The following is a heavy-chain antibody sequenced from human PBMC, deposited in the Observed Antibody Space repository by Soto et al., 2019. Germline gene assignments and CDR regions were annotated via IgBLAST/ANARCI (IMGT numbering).Heavy chain of an antibody. V-gene: IGHV3-7*03. CDR2: IKQDGSEE. CDR1: GQTFNRYW. J-gene: IGHJ6*02. Sequence: DVQLAESGGGLVQPGGXLRLSXVASGQTFNRYWMSWVRQAPGXGLEWVANIKQDGSEEYYVDSVKGRFTISRDNAKKSLYLQMNSLRAEDTAMYYXVRXXFDSWSFDFYGMDVWGQGTTVIVSS. CDR3: VRXXFDSWSFDFYGMDV. D-gene: IGHD3-3*01.